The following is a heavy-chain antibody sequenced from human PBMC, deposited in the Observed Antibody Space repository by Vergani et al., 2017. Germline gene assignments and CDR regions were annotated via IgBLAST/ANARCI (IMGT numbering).Heavy chain of an antibody. V-gene: IGHV3-15*01. D-gene: IGHD2-2*02. CDR2: IRSKNDGGTA. CDR1: GFNFGEYG. CDR3: YTDYHDY. J-gene: IGHJ4*02. Sequence: VQLVESGGDLVQPGRSLRLSCQTSGFNFGEYGVSWVRQAPGKGLEWIGRIRSKNDGGTADYAAPLKGRFTISRDDSKDSAFLLVNNLKTEDTAVYFCYTDYHDYWGQGTLVTVSS.